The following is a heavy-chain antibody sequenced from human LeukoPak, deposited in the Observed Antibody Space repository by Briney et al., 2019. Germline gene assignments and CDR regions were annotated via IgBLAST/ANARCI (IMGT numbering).Heavy chain of an antibody. V-gene: IGHV4-59*01. Sequence: SETLSLTSTVSGGSISSYYWSWIRQPPGKGLEWIGYIYYSGSTNYNPSLKSRVTISVDTSKNQFSLKLSSVTAADTAVYYCAGDYGGYEDYWGQGTLVTVSS. CDR1: GGSISSYY. J-gene: IGHJ4*02. CDR2: IYYSGST. D-gene: IGHD5-12*01. CDR3: AGDYGGYEDY.